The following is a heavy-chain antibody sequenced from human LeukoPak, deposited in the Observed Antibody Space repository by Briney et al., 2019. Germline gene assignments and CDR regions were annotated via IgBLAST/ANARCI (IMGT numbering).Heavy chain of an antibody. Sequence: GGPLSLSCAASGFTFSSYAMHWVRQAPGKGLEWVSGISWNSGSIVYADSVKGRFTISRDNAKNSLYLQRNSLRAEETALYYCAKDRKSTGSSHIDYWGQGTLVTVSA. D-gene: IGHD3-10*01. CDR2: ISWNSGSI. CDR1: GFTFSSYA. J-gene: IGHJ4*02. V-gene: IGHV3-9*01. CDR3: AKDRKSTGSSHIDY.